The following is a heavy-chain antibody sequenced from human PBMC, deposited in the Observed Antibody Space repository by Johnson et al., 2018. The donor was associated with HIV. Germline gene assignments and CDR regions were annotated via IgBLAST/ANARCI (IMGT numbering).Heavy chain of an antibody. CDR2: SYSGGST. V-gene: IGHV3-66*01. CDR1: GFTVSSNY. J-gene: IGHJ3*02. D-gene: IGHD1-26*01. Sequence: VQLVESGGGLVQPGGSLRLSCAASGFTVSSNYMSWVRQAPGKGLEWVSGSYSGGSTYYADSVKGRFTISRDNSKNTLYLQMNSLRAEDTAVYYCARAPSVGADDAFDIWGQGTMVTVSS. CDR3: ARAPSVGADDAFDI.